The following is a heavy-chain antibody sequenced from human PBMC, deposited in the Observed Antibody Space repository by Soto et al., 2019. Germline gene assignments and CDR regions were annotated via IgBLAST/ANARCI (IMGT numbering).Heavy chain of an antibody. J-gene: IGHJ4*02. V-gene: IGHV4-34*01. CDR3: ARRTNSSGWYVGRENYDY. CDR2: INHSGST. Sequence: QVQLQQWGAGLLKPSETLSLTCAVYGGSFSGYYWSWIRQPPGKGLEWIGEINHSGSTNYNPSLKSRVTISVDTSKNQFSLKLSSVTAADTAVYYCARRTNSSGWYVGRENYDYWGQGILVTVSS. CDR1: GGSFSGYY. D-gene: IGHD6-19*01.